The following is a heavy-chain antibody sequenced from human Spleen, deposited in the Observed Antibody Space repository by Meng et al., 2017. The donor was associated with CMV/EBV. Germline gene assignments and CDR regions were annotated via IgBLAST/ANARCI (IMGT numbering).Heavy chain of an antibody. Sequence: SETLSLTCTVSGGSISSSSYYWGWIRQPPGKGLEWIGSIYYSGSTYYNPSLKSRVTISVDTSKKQFSLRLSSVTAADTAVYYCARSPIDFWSGLCWFDSWGQGTLVTVSS. CDR2: IYYSGST. J-gene: IGHJ5*01. V-gene: IGHV4-39*07. D-gene: IGHD3-3*01. CDR1: GGSISSSSYY. CDR3: ARSPIDFWSGLCWFDS.